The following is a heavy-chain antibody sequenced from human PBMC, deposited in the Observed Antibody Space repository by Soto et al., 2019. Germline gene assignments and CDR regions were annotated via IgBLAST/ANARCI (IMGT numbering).Heavy chain of an antibody. CDR1: GFTFSSYA. CDR2: ISGSGGSA. V-gene: IGHV3-23*01. Sequence: PGGSLRLSCAASGFTFSSYAMSWVRQAPGKGLEWVSAISGSGGSAYYADSVKGRFTISRDNSKNTLYLQMNSLRAEDTAVYYCATTQLTYSSGWYPFDYWGQGTLVTVS. D-gene: IGHD6-19*01. J-gene: IGHJ4*02. CDR3: ATTQLTYSSGWYPFDY.